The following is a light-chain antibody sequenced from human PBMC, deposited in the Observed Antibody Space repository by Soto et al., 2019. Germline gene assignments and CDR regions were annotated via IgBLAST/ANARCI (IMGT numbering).Light chain of an antibody. J-gene: IGKJ1*01. Sequence: EIVLTQSPATLPLSPGERATLSCRASQSVNSYLAWYQQKPGQAPRLLIYDASNRATGIPARFSGSGSGTDFSLTISSLAPEDFAVYYCQQRSNWPPWTFGQGTKVEIK. V-gene: IGKV3-11*01. CDR2: DAS. CDR3: QQRSNWPPWT. CDR1: QSVNSY.